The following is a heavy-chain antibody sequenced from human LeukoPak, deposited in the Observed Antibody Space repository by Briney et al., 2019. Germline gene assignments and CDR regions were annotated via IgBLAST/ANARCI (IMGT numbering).Heavy chain of an antibody. Sequence: GGSLRLSCAASGFTVSSNYMSWVRQAPGKGLEWVSVIYSGGSTYYADSVKGRFTISRDNSKNTLYLQMNSLRAEDTAVYYCARWRLRSGDAFDIWGQGAMVTVSS. CDR2: IYSGGST. CDR1: GFTVSSNY. CDR3: ARWRLRSGDAFDI. V-gene: IGHV3-53*01. D-gene: IGHD3-10*01. J-gene: IGHJ3*02.